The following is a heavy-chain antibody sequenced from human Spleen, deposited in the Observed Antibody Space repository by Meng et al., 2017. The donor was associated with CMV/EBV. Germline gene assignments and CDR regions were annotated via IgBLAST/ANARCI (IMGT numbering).Heavy chain of an antibody. D-gene: IGHD4-17*01. CDR1: GYNIGIYG. V-gene: IGHV1-18*01. CDR3: ARAGAAVTTNFDF. Sequence: CKASGYNIGIYGITWVRQAPGQGLEWVGWVGAENGDTNYGQKFQGRVTVTADTFTNTAYMEMRRLRSDDSAMYYCARAGAAVTTNFDFWGQGTLVTVSS. J-gene: IGHJ4*02. CDR2: VGAENGDT.